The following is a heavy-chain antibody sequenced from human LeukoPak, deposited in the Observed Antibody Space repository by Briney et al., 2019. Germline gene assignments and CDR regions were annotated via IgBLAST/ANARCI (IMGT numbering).Heavy chain of an antibody. Sequence: GASVKVSCKASGYTFTGYYMHWVRQAPGQGLEWMGWINPSSGGTNYAQKFQGRVTMTRDTSISTAYMELSRLRSDDTAVYYCARGAATINCSGGSCYSNWFDPWGQGTLVTVSS. V-gene: IGHV1-2*02. D-gene: IGHD2-15*01. J-gene: IGHJ5*02. CDR3: ARGAATINCSGGSCYSNWFDP. CDR1: GYTFTGYY. CDR2: INPSSGGT.